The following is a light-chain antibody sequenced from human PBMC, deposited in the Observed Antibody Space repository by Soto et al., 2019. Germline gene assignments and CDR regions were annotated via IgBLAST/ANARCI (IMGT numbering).Light chain of an antibody. J-gene: IGLJ2*01. CDR1: SEHSSYA. Sequence: QLVLTQSPSASASLGASVKLTCTLSSEHSSYAVAWHQQQPEKGPRYLMKLNNDGSHTKGDGIPDRFSGSSSGAERYLTISALQSEDEADYYCQTWGTGPVVFGGGTKLTVL. CDR2: LNNDGSH. V-gene: IGLV4-69*01. CDR3: QTWGTGPVV.